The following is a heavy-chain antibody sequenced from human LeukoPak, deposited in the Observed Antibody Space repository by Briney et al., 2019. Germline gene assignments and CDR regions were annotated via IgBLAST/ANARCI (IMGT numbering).Heavy chain of an antibody. CDR3: ARDLGQYYDTSDNWFDP. Sequence: QAGGSLRLSCAASEFTFSNYWIHWVRQAPGKGLVWVSRINSDGINTSYADPVKGRFTISRDNAKNTLNLQMNSLRAEDTAVYYCARDLGQYYDTSDNWFDPWGQGTLVTVSS. CDR2: INSDGINT. CDR1: EFTFSNYW. D-gene: IGHD3-22*01. V-gene: IGHV3-74*01. J-gene: IGHJ5*02.